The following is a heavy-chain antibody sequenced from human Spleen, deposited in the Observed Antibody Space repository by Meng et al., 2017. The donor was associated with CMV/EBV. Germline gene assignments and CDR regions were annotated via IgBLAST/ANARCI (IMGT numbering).Heavy chain of an antibody. D-gene: IGHD2-2*01. CDR2: IYPGDSDT. V-gene: IGHV5-51*01. Sequence: KVSCKGSGYSFTNYWIAWVRQMPGKGLEWMGSIYPGDSDTTYSPSFQGQVTISADKSISPTYLQWSSLKASDTAMYYCARQLDTRTWDNWFDPWGQGTLVTVSS. CDR1: GYSFTNYW. CDR3: ARQLDTRTWDNWFDP. J-gene: IGHJ5*02.